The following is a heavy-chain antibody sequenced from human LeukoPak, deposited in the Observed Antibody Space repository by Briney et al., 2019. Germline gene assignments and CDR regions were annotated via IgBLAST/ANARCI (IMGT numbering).Heavy chain of an antibody. CDR3: AKDTDVLRYFDWLSQGYYFDY. CDR1: GFTFSSYA. Sequence: GGSLRLSCAASGFTFSSYAMSWVRQAPGKGLEWVSAISGSGGSTYYADSVKGRFTISGDNSKNTLYLQMNSLRAEDTAVYYCAKDTDVLRYFDWLSQGYYFDYWGQGTLVTVSS. J-gene: IGHJ4*02. V-gene: IGHV3-23*01. CDR2: ISGSGGST. D-gene: IGHD3-9*01.